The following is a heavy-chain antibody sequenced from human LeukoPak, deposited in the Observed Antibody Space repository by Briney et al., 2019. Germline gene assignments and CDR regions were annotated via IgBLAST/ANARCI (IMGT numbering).Heavy chain of an antibody. CDR1: GGSISSGSYY. J-gene: IGHJ6*02. CDR3: ARPVSYYYYGMDV. Sequence: SETLSLTCTVSGGSISSGSYYWGWIRQPPGKGLEWIGSIYYSGSTYYNPSLKSRVTISVDTSKNQFSLKLSSVTAADTAVYYCARPVSYYYYGMDVWGQGTTVTVSS. V-gene: IGHV4-39*01. D-gene: IGHD4-11*01. CDR2: IYYSGST.